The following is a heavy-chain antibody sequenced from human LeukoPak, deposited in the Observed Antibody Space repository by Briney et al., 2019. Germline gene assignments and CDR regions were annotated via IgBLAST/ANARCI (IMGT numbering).Heavy chain of an antibody. Sequence: PGGSLRLSCAASGFTFTNAWMSWVRQAPGKVLEWIGRSKSQTDGGTTDYAAPVKGRFTTSRDDSKNTVYLQMNSLRTDDTAVYYCTTLSYVGGYWGQGTLVTVSS. CDR3: TTLSYVGGY. V-gene: IGHV3-15*01. D-gene: IGHD3-10*02. CDR2: SKSQTDGGTT. CDR1: GFTFTNAW. J-gene: IGHJ4*02.